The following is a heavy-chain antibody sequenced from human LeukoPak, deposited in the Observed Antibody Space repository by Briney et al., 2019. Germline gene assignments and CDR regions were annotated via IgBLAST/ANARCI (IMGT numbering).Heavy chain of an antibody. V-gene: IGHV1-46*01. D-gene: IGHD3-22*01. Sequence: ASVKVSCKASGYTFTSYYMHWVRQAPGQGLEWMGIINPSGVSTSYAQKFQGRVTMTRDTSTSTVYMELSSLRSEDTAVYYCARDSRETYYYDSRWGADAFDIWGQGTMVTVSS. CDR1: GYTFTSYY. CDR2: INPSGVST. CDR3: ARDSRETYYYDSRWGADAFDI. J-gene: IGHJ3*02.